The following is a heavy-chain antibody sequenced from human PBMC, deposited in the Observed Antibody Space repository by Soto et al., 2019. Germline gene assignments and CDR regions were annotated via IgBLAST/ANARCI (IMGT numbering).Heavy chain of an antibody. CDR3: ARSGSIAAAGKDYYYGMDV. J-gene: IGHJ6*02. Sequence: VSVKVCCKASGDTFTSYYMHWVRHAPGQGLEWMGIINPSGGSTSYAQKFQGRVTMTRDTSTSTVYMELSSLRSEDTAVYYCARSGSIAAAGKDYYYGMDVRGQGTTGTVSS. V-gene: IGHV1-46*01. CDR1: GDTFTSYY. CDR2: INPSGGST. D-gene: IGHD6-13*01.